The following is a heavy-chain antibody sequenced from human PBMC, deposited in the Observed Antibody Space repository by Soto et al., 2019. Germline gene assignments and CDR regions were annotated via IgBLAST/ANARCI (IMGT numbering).Heavy chain of an antibody. CDR1: GYTFISYY. V-gene: IGHV1-46*01. CDR3: ARALGWSYFDY. D-gene: IGHD6-19*01. CDR2: INPSSGGT. Sequence: QVQLVQSETEMQKSGASVTVSCRASGYTFISYYIHLLRQAPGQGLEWMATINPSSGGTSYAPNCQGRVTMTRDTSTNTVYVELSSLRSGDTALYYCARALGWSYFDYWGQGTLVTVSS. J-gene: IGHJ4*02.